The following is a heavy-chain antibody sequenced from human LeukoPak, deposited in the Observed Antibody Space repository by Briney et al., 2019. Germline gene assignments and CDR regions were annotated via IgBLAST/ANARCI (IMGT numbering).Heavy chain of an antibody. V-gene: IGHV3-23*01. CDR1: GFAFNNDA. J-gene: IGHJ6*03. Sequence: PGGSLRLSCAASGFAFNNDAMTWARQPPGKGLEWVSTIVGDSTIEYYADSVKGRFTISSDNSKTMLFLHMNSLRAEDTAIYYCARQPYFYYYLDVWGKGTTVTVTS. CDR3: ARQPYFYYYLDV. CDR2: IVGDSTIE. D-gene: IGHD5-18*01.